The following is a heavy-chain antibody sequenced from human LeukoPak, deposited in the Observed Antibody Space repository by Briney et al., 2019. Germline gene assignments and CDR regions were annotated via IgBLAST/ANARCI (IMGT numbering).Heavy chain of an antibody. CDR1: GFSFSSYA. D-gene: IGHD3-10*01. CDR2: ISGSGRNI. CDR3: AKDAYYLGSGSYYNPSKGFDP. V-gene: IGHV3-23*01. J-gene: IGHJ5*02. Sequence: PGGSLRLSCAASGFSFSSYAMNWVRQAPGKGLEWVSAISGSGRNIYYADSVKGRFNISRDNSKNTLYLQMNSLRGEDTAVYYCAKDAYYLGSGSYYNPSKGFDPWGQGSQVTVSS.